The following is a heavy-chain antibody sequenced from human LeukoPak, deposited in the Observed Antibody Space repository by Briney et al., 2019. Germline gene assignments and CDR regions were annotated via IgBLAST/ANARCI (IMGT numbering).Heavy chain of an antibody. CDR1: EFTFSSYG. Sequence: GGSLRLSCAASEFTFSSYGMHWVRQAPGKGLEWVAVISYDGSNQYYADSVKGRFTISRDNSKNTLYLQMNSLRAEDTAVYYCAREEFDYWGQGTLVTVSS. CDR3: AREEFDY. V-gene: IGHV3-30*03. J-gene: IGHJ4*02. CDR2: ISYDGSNQ.